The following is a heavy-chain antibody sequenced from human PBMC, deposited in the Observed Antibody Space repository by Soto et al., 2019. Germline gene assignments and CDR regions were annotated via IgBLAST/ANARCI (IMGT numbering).Heavy chain of an antibody. V-gene: IGHV3-30*18. CDR3: AKDPDRVVIIPNWFDP. CDR2: ISYDGSNK. Sequence: PGGSLRLSCAASGFTFSSYGMHWVRQAPGKGLEWVAVISYDGSNKYYADSVKGRFTISRDNSKNTLYLQMNSLRAEDTAVYYCAKDPDRVVIIPNWFDPWGQGTLVTVSS. CDR1: GFTFSSYG. J-gene: IGHJ5*02. D-gene: IGHD3-3*01.